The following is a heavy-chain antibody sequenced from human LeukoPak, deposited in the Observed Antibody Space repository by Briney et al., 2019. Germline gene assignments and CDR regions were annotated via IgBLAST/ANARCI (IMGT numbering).Heavy chain of an antibody. CDR1: GGSINSYY. J-gene: IGHJ4*02. CDR2: IYYSGST. Sequence: SEXLSLTCTVSGGSINSYYWNWIRQPPGKGLEWIGYIYYSGSTNCNPSLKSRVTISLDTSKNQFSLKLTSVTAADTAVYYCARDQRFTYWGQGTLVTVSS. V-gene: IGHV4-59*01. D-gene: IGHD5-24*01. CDR3: ARDQRFTY.